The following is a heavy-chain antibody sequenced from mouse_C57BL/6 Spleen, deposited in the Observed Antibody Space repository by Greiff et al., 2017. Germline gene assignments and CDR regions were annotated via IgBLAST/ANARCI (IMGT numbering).Heavy chain of an antibody. J-gene: IGHJ3*01. V-gene: IGHV2-6*01. CDR2: IWGVGST. D-gene: IGHD2-5*01. Sequence: QVQLQQSGPGLVAPSQSLSITCTVSGFSLTSYGVDWVRQSPGKGLEWLGVIWGVGSTNYNSAPKSRLSISKDNSKSQAFLKMNSLQTDDTAMYYCAGINSNYEADRGQATLVTGSA. CDR3: AGINSNYEAD. CDR1: GFSLTSYG.